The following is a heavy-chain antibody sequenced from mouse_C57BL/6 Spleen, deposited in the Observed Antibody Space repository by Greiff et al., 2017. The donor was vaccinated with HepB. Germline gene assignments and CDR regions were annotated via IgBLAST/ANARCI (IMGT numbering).Heavy chain of an antibody. CDR2: IRNKANGYTT. Sequence: EVKLMESGGGLVQPGGSLSLSCAASGFTFTDYYMSWVRQPPGKALEWLGFIRNKANGYTTEYSASVKGRFTISRDNSQSILYLQMNALRAEDSATYYCARDYYGSSSYWGQGTSVTVSS. CDR3: ARDYYGSSSY. CDR1: GFTFTDYY. D-gene: IGHD1-1*01. J-gene: IGHJ4*01. V-gene: IGHV7-3*01.